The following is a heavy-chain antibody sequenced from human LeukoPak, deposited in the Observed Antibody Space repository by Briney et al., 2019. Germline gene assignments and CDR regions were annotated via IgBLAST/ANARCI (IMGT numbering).Heavy chain of an antibody. J-gene: IGHJ2*01. V-gene: IGHV4-38-2*01. CDR1: GFSISSGYY. Sequence: KASGGPSLTCAVSGFSISSGYYWGWLRQPPREGLGGAWSIYHSGTTYYNPSLKSRVTISLDTSKHQFSLKLSSVTAADTAFYYCARRAGAPAWYFDLWGRGTLVTVSS. D-gene: IGHD3-10*01. CDR2: IYHSGTT. CDR3: ARRAGAPAWYFDL.